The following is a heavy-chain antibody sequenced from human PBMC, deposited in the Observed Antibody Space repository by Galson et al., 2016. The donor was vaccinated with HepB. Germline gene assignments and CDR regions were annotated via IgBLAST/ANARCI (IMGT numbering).Heavy chain of an antibody. V-gene: IGHV4-34*01. CDR1: GVSFSDYS. J-gene: IGHJ4*02. D-gene: IGHD2-2*01. Sequence: SETLSLTCAVYGVSFSDYSWSWVRQPPGKGLEWIGEINHSGSTNYNPSLKSRVTISIDTSKTQFSLNLGSVTAADTAVYYCARLNAGAVGYWGQGTLVTVSS. CDR3: ARLNAGAVGY. CDR2: INHSGST.